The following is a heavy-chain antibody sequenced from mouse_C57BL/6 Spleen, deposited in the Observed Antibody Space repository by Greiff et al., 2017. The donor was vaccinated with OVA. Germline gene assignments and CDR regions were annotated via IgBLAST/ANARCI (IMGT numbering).Heavy chain of an antibody. Sequence: QVQLQQPGAELVMPGASVKLSCKASGYTFTSYWMHWVKQRPGQGLEWIGEIDPSDSYTNYNQKFKGKSTLTVDKSSSTAYMQLSSLTSEDSAVYCCARGDYGSPDWYFDGWGTGTTVTVSS. J-gene: IGHJ1*03. CDR1: GYTFTSYW. V-gene: IGHV1-69*01. CDR3: ARGDYGSPDWYFDG. D-gene: IGHD1-1*01. CDR2: IDPSDSYT.